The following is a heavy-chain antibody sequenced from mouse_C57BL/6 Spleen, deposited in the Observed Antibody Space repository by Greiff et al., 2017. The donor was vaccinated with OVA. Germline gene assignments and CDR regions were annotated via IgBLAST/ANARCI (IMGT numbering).Heavy chain of an antibody. Sequence: EVNVVESGGGLVQPGGSLSLSCAASGFTFTDYYMSWVRQPPGKALEWLGFIRNKANGYTTEYSASVKGRFTISRDNSQSILYLQMNALRAEDSATYYCARGRASYYFDYWDQGTTLTVSS. D-gene: IGHD3-3*01. CDR3: ARGRASYYFDY. CDR2: IRNKANGYTT. J-gene: IGHJ2*01. V-gene: IGHV7-3*01. CDR1: GFTFTDYY.